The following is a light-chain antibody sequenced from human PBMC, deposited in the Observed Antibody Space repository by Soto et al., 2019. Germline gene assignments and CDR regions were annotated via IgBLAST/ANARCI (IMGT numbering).Light chain of an antibody. CDR2: DIS. CDR1: QTVSRN. V-gene: IGKV3-15*01. Sequence: EIVLAPSPGTLSLSPGERATLSWRASQTVSRNLAWYQQRPGQAPRLLIYDISNRAAGVPARFSGSGSETELTLTIRSLQSEDFAVYFCQQYNNWPSFGQGTRLENK. CDR3: QQYNNWPS. J-gene: IGKJ5*01.